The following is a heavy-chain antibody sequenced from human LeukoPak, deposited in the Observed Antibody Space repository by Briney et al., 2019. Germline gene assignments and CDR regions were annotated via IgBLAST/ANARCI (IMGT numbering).Heavy chain of an antibody. D-gene: IGHD3/OR15-3a*01. CDR1: GVSISSSYSY. CDR3: ARQTGSGLFILP. V-gene: IGHV4-39*01. CDR2: IYYTGNT. Sequence: PSETLSLTCTVSGVSISSSYSYWGWIRQPPGMGLEWIGSIYYTGNTYYNASLKSQVSISIDTSKNQFSLKLTSVTAADTAVYYCARQTGSGLFILPGGQGTLITVSS. J-gene: IGHJ4*02.